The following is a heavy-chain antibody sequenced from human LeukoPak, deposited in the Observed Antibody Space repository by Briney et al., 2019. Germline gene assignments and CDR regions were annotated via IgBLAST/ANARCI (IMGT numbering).Heavy chain of an antibody. CDR3: ARVRSAYEIDY. V-gene: IGHV3-21*01. J-gene: IGHJ4*02. CDR1: GFTFSTYS. CDR2: ISGSSIYI. Sequence: KPGGSLRLSRAASGFTFSTYSLNWVRQAPGRGLEWVSSISGSSIYIYYADSVKGRFTISRDNAKNSLYLQMNSLRGEDTAVYYCARVRSAYEIDYWGQGTLVTVSS. D-gene: IGHD3-3*01.